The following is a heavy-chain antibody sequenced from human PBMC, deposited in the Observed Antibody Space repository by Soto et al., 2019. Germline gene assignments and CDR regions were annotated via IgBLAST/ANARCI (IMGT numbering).Heavy chain of an antibody. Sequence: QVQLVESGGGLVKPGGSLRLSCAASGFTFSDYYMSWIRQAPGKGLEWVSYISSSSSYTNYADSVKGRFTISRDNAKNSLYLKMNSLRAEDTAVYYCATGQYYYDSSAYYYSWGQGTLVTVSS. CDR3: ATGQYYYDSSAYYYS. V-gene: IGHV3-11*05. J-gene: IGHJ4*02. CDR1: GFTFSDYY. CDR2: ISSSSSYT. D-gene: IGHD3-22*01.